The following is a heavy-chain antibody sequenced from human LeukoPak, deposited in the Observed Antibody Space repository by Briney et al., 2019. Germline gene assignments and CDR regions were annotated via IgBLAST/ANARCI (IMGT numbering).Heavy chain of an antibody. D-gene: IGHD6-6*01. J-gene: IGHJ6*04. CDR2: ISGSGGST. Sequence: PGGSLRLSCAASGFTFSSYAMSRVRQAPGKGLEWVSAISGSGGSTYYADSVKGRFTISRDKSKNTLYLQMNSLRAEDTAVYYCARDSNEYSSPPDVWGKGTTVTVFS. CDR3: ARDSNEYSSPPDV. V-gene: IGHV3-23*01. CDR1: GFTFSSYA.